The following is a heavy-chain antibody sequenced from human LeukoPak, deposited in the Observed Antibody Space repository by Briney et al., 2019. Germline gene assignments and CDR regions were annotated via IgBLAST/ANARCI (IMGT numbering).Heavy chain of an antibody. CDR3: AHRGGNYYDSSGYLFDY. Sequence: SGPTLVNPTQTLTLTCTFSGFSLSTSGVGVGWIRQPPGKALEWLALIYWNDDKRYSPSLKSRLTITKDTSKNQVVLTMTNMDPVGTATYYCAHRGGNYYDSSGYLFDYWGQGTLVTVSS. CDR1: GFSLSTSGVG. J-gene: IGHJ4*02. D-gene: IGHD3-22*01. CDR2: IYWNDDK. V-gene: IGHV2-5*01.